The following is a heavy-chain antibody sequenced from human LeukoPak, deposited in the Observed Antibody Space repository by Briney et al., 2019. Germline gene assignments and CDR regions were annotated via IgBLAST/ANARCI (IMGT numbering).Heavy chain of an antibody. Sequence: PSETLSLTCTVSGGSISSGGSYWSWIRQHPGKGLEWIGYIYYSGSTYYNPSLKSRVTISVDTSKNQFSLKLSSVTAADTAVYYCARYYFDAFDIWGQGTMVTVSS. J-gene: IGHJ3*02. D-gene: IGHD3-10*01. CDR2: IYYSGST. V-gene: IGHV4-31*03. CDR1: GGSISSGGSY. CDR3: ARYYFDAFDI.